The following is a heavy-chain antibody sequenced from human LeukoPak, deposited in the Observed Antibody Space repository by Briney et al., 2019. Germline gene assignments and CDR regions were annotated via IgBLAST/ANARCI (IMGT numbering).Heavy chain of an antibody. D-gene: IGHD6-6*01. CDR2: MYYSGST. V-gene: IGHV4-39*07. Sequence: PSETLSLTCTVSGRSISSSSYYWGWIRQPPGKGLEWIGRMYYSGSTYYNPSLKSRVTISVDTSKNQFSLKLSSVAAADTAIYYCARDFSSSSTGYYYYYMDVGGKGTTVTVSS. CDR1: GRSISSSSYY. J-gene: IGHJ6*03. CDR3: ARDFSSSSTGYYYYYMDV.